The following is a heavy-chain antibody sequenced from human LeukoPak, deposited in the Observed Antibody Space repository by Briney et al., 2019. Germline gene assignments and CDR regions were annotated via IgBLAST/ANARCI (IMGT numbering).Heavy chain of an antibody. J-gene: IGHJ4*02. CDR3: ARGPHIGLQWFGEVGP. Sequence: QTGGSLRLSCAASGFTVSSNYMSWVRQAPGKGLEWVSVIYSGGSTYYADSVKGRFTISRDNSKNTLYLQMNSLRAEDTAVYYCARGPHIGLQWFGEVGPWGQGTLVTVSS. CDR2: IYSGGST. D-gene: IGHD3-10*01. CDR1: GFTVSSNY. V-gene: IGHV3-53*01.